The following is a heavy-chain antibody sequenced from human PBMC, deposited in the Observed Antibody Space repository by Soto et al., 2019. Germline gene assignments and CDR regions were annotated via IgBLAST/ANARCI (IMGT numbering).Heavy chain of an antibody. V-gene: IGHV1-18*01. CDR1: GYTFTNYG. D-gene: IGHD6-13*01. CDR3: ARDLYSRSRYPVMDV. Sequence: QVQLVQSGAEVKKPGASVKVSCKASGYTFTNYGVSWVRQAPGQGLEWMGWISAYSGNTNYAQNLQGRVTMTTDAATSTAYMELRSLRSDDTAMYDCARDLYSRSRYPVMDVWGQGTTVTVSS. J-gene: IGHJ6*02. CDR2: ISAYSGNT.